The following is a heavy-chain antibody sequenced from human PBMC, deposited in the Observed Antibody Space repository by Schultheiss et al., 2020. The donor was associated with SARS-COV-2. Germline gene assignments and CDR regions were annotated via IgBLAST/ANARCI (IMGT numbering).Heavy chain of an antibody. Sequence: GESLKISCAASGFTFDDYAMHWVRQAPGKGLEWVSAISGSGGSTYYADSVKGRFTISRDNAKNTLYLQMNSLRAEDTAVYYCARGRVTTRWYYYMDVWGKGTTVTVSS. D-gene: IGHD4-11*01. CDR1: GFTFDDYA. CDR2: ISGSGGST. J-gene: IGHJ6*03. V-gene: IGHV3-23*01. CDR3: ARGRVTTRWYYYMDV.